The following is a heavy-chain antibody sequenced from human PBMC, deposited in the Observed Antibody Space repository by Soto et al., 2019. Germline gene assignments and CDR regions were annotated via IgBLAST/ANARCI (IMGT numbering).Heavy chain of an antibody. CDR3: AKDSIHLGYYYYGMDV. CDR2: ISYDRSNK. V-gene: IGHV3-30*18. CDR1: GFTFSSYG. J-gene: IGHJ6*02. Sequence: GGSLRLSCAASGFTFSSYGMHWVRQAPGKGLEWVAVISYDRSNKYYADSVKGRFTISRDNSKNTLYLQMNSLRAEDTAVYYCAKDSIHLGYYYYGMDVWGQGTKVTVSS. D-gene: IGHD3-16*01.